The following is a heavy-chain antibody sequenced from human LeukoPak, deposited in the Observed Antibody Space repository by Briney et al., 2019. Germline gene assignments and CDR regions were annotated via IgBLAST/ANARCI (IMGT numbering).Heavy chain of an antibody. CDR1: GFTFSSYE. J-gene: IGHJ3*02. Sequence: GGSLRLSCAASGFTFSSYEMNWVRQAPGKGLEWVSYISSSGSTIYYADSVKGRFTISRDNAKNSLYLQMNSLRAEDTAVCYCASTTPRTQFAFDIWGQGTMVTVSS. CDR2: ISSSGSTI. CDR3: ASTTPRTQFAFDI. V-gene: IGHV3-48*03. D-gene: IGHD1-26*01.